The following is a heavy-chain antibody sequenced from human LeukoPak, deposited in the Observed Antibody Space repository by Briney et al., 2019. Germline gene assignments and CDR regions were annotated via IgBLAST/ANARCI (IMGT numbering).Heavy chain of an antibody. J-gene: IGHJ3*02. Sequence: GSLRLSCAASGFTFSSYDMHWVRQATGKGLEWVSAVGTAGDTYYPGSVKGRFTISRDNSKNTLYLQMNSLRAEDTAVYYCAKDPGVAAALIDIWGQGTMVTVSS. V-gene: IGHV3-13*01. CDR1: GFTFSSYD. CDR3: AKDPGVAAALIDI. CDR2: VGTAGDT. D-gene: IGHD6-13*01.